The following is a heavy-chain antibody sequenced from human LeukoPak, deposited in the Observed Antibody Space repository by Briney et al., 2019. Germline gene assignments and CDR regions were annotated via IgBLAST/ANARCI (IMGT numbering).Heavy chain of an antibody. D-gene: IGHD2-2*01. V-gene: IGHV1-8*01. CDR1: GYTFTSYD. J-gene: IGHJ6*02. CDR2: INPKSGNT. Sequence: ASVKVSCKASGYTFTSYDINWVRQATGQGLEWMGWINPKSGNTGYAQKFQGRVTMTRNTSISTAYMELSSLRSEDTAVYYCARVLMWRNIVVVPAARNYYYYGMDVWGQGTTVTVSS. CDR3: ARVLMWRNIVVVPAARNYYYYGMDV.